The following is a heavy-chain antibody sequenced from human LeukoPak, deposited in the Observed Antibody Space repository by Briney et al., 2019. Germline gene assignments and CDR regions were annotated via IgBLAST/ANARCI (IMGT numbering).Heavy chain of an antibody. CDR2: ISSTGTYI. J-gene: IGHJ5*02. V-gene: IGHV3-21*01. CDR1: GFTFSSYS. CDR3: ARDPSVVPAAVNWFDP. D-gene: IGHD2-2*01. Sequence: GGSLRLSCAASGFTFSSYSMNWVRQAPGKGLEWVSSISSTGTYIYYADSVKGRFTISRDNAKNSLYLQMNSLRAEDTAVYYCARDPSVVPAAVNWFDPWGQGTLVTVSS.